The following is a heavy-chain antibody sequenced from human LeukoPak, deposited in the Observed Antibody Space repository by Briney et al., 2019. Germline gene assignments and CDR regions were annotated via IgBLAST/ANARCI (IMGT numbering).Heavy chain of an antibody. D-gene: IGHD6-13*01. CDR3: AKSTSSWERVDY. CDR2: ISGSSGGYT. V-gene: IGHV3-23*01. CDR1: GFTFSTSG. Sequence: PGGSLRLSCAASGFTFSTSGMNWVRQAPGKGLEWVSAISGSSGGYTYYADSVKGRFTISRDNSKNTLFLQMNSLRAEDTAVYYCAKSTSSWERVDYWGQGTLVTVSS. J-gene: IGHJ4*02.